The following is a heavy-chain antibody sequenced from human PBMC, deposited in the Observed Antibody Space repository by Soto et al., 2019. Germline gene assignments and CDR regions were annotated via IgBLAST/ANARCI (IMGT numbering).Heavy chain of an antibody. D-gene: IGHD1-26*01. J-gene: IGHJ4*02. CDR3: AMKGGSGSYWGAFDY. V-gene: IGHV3-23*01. CDR2: ISGSGATT. Sequence: GGSLRLSCAASGFIFSNYDMIWVCQAPGKGLEWVSGISGSGATTYYADSVKGRFTISRDNSKNTLYLQMNSLRAEDTALYSRAMKGGSGSYWGAFDYWGQGTLVTVS. CDR1: GFIFSNYD.